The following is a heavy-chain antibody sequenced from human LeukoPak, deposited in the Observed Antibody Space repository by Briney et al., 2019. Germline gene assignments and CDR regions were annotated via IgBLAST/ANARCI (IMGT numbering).Heavy chain of an antibody. D-gene: IGHD3-10*01. J-gene: IGHJ4*02. CDR3: ARVNYGSGIQYYFDY. Sequence: PSETLSLTCTVSGGSISSSSYYWGWIRQPPGKGLEWIGSIYYSGSTYYNPSLKSRVTISVDTSKNQFSLKLSSVTAADTAVYYCARVNYGSGIQYYFDYWGQGTLVTVSS. CDR2: IYYSGST. V-gene: IGHV4-39*01. CDR1: GGSISSSSYY.